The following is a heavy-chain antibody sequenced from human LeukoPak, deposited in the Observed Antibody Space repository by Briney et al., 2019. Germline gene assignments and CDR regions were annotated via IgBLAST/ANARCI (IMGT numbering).Heavy chain of an antibody. CDR2: IYYSGST. CDR3: ARSIAARVDY. V-gene: IGHV4-59*01. Sequence: SETLSLTCTVSGGSINSYYWSWIRQPPGKGLEWIGYIYYSGSTNYNPSLKSRVTISVDTSKNQFSLKLSSVTAADTAVYYCARSIAARVDYWGQGTLVTVSS. J-gene: IGHJ4*02. CDR1: GGSINSYY. D-gene: IGHD6-6*01.